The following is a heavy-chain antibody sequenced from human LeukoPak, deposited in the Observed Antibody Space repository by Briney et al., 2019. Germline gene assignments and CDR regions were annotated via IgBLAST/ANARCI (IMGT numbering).Heavy chain of an antibody. CDR1: GFTFSSYW. CDR3: AISRYSGTSLDY. D-gene: IGHD1-26*01. CDR2: INSDGGTT. Sequence: GGSLRLSCAASGFTFSSYWMHWVRHAPGKGLVCVSRINSDGGTTTYADSVKGRFTISRDNAKSTLYLQMNSLRIEDTAVYYCAISRYSGTSLDYWGQGSLVTVPS. V-gene: IGHV3-74*01. J-gene: IGHJ4*02.